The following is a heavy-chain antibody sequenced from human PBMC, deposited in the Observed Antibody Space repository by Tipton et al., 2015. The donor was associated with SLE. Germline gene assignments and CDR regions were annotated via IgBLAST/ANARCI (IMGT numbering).Heavy chain of an antibody. CDR3: ERAGSRSSSWFPYFDY. Sequence: TLSLTCTVSGGSISSHYWSWIRQPPGKGLEWIGNIYYSGSTNYNPSLKSRVTILVDTSKNQFSLKLSSVTAADTAVYYCERAGSRSSSWFPYFDYWGQGTLVTVSS. CDR1: GGSISSHY. V-gene: IGHV4-59*11. J-gene: IGHJ4*02. CDR2: IYYSGST. D-gene: IGHD6-13*01.